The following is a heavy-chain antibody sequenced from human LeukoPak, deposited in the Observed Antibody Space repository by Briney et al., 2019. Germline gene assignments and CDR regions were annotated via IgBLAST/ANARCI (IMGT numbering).Heavy chain of an antibody. D-gene: IGHD5-18*01. V-gene: IGHV3-23*01. CDR1: GFTFSSYA. J-gene: IGHJ5*02. CDR3: AKDPKTAMVTPDWFDP. Sequence: GGSLRLSCAASGFTFSSYAMSWVRQAPGKELEWVSAISGSGGSTYYADSVKGRFTISRDNSKNTLYLQMNSLRAEDTAVYYCAKDPKTAMVTPDWFDPWGQGTLVTVSS. CDR2: ISGSGGST.